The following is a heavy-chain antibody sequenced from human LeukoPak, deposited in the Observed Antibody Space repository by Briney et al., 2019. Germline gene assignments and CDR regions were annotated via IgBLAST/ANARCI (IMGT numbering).Heavy chain of an antibody. CDR3: AKETSDYGDYVNAFDV. CDR2: ISGSGGSR. Sequence: GGSLRLSCEASGFSFSTYAMSWVRQAPGKGLEWVSSISGSGGSRNYGDTVKGRFTSSRDNSKNTLLLQMNSLRAEDTAVYYCAKETSDYGDYVNAFDVWGQGTMVTVSS. J-gene: IGHJ3*01. V-gene: IGHV3-23*01. CDR1: GFSFSTYA. D-gene: IGHD4-17*01.